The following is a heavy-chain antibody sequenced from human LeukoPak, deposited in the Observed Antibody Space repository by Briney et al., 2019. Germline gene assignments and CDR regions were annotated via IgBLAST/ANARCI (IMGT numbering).Heavy chain of an antibody. Sequence: PSETLSLTCAVYGGSFSGYYWSWIRQPPGKGLEWIGEINHSGSTNYNPSLKSRVTMSVDTSKNQFSLKLSSVTAADTAVYYCARDRDFDYWGQGTLVTVSS. D-gene: IGHD3-10*01. CDR1: GGSFSGYY. CDR3: ARDRDFDY. CDR2: INHSGST. J-gene: IGHJ4*02. V-gene: IGHV4-34*01.